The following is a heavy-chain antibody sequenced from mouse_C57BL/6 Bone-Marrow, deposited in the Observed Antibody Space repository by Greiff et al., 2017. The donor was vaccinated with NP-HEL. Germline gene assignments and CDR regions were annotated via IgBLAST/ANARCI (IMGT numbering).Heavy chain of an antibody. CDR2: INPNYGTT. CDR3: ARIFTGRWLLRYYYAMDY. CDR1: GYSFTDYN. D-gene: IGHD2-3*01. Sequence: EVQLQQSGPELVKPGASVKISCKASGYSFTDYNMNWVKQSNGKSLEWIGVINPNYGTTSYNQKFKGKATLTVDQSSSTAYMQLNSLTSEDSAVYYCARIFTGRWLLRYYYAMDYWGQGTSVTVSS. J-gene: IGHJ4*01. V-gene: IGHV1-39*01.